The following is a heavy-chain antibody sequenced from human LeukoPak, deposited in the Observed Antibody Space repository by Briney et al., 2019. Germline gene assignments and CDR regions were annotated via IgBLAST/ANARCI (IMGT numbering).Heavy chain of an antibody. J-gene: IGHJ6*02. Sequence: GGSLRLSCAASGFTFSSYGMHWVRQAQGKGLEWVAVISYDGSNKYYADSVKGRFTISRDNSKNTLYLQMNSLRAEDTAVYYCAKHEPYGDYYMDVWGQGTTVTVSS. CDR1: GFTFSSYG. CDR3: AKHEPYGDYYMDV. D-gene: IGHD4-17*01. V-gene: IGHV3-30*18. CDR2: ISYDGSNK.